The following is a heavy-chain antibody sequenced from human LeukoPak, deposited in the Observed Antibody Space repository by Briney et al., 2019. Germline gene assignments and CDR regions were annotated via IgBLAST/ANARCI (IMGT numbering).Heavy chain of an antibody. D-gene: IGHD2-15*01. J-gene: IGHJ3*02. V-gene: IGHV1-69*04. CDR2: IIPILGIA. CDR3: ARENTLLVGAFDI. Sequence: SVKVSCKASGGTFSSYAISWVRQAPGQGPEWMGRIIPILGIANYAQKFQGRVTITADKSTSTAYMELSSLRSEDTAVYYCARENTLLVGAFDIWGQGTMVTVSS. CDR1: GGTFSSYA.